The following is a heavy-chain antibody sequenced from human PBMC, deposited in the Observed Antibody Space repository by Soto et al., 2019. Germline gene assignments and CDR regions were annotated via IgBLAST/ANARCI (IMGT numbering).Heavy chain of an antibody. CDR3: ARRNPQLADAFDI. D-gene: IGHD2-2*01. Sequence: SETLSLTCTVSGGSISSYYWSWIRQPPGKGLEWIGHIYYSGSTNYNPSLKSRVTISVDASKNQFSLKLSSVTAADTAVYYCARRNPQLADAFDIWGQGTMVTVSS. V-gene: IGHV4-59*01. J-gene: IGHJ3*02. CDR1: GGSISSYY. CDR2: IYYSGST.